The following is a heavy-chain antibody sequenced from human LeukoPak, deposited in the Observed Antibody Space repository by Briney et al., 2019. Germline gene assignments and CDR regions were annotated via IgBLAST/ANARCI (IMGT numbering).Heavy chain of an antibody. CDR3: ARAGRDGYKRGVDY. D-gene: IGHD5-24*01. CDR2: INPIGGST. J-gene: IGHJ4*02. CDR1: GYTFTSYY. V-gene: IGHV1-46*01. Sequence: ASVKVSCKASGYTFTSYYIHWVRQAPGQGLEWMGIINPIGGSTTFAQKFQGRVTMTRDKSTSTVYMELSSLRSEDTAVYYCARAGRDGYKRGVDYWGQGTLVTVSS.